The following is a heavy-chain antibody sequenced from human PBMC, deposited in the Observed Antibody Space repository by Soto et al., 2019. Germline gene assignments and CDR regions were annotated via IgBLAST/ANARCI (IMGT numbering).Heavy chain of an antibody. D-gene: IGHD2-15*01. CDR2: INHSGST. CDR1: GGSFSGYY. CDR3: ARMCSGGSCSNGSGQTFDYYYYYMDV. V-gene: IGHV4-34*01. J-gene: IGHJ6*03. Sequence: SETLSLTCAVYGGSFSGYYWSWIRQPPGKGLEWIGEINHSGSTNYNPSLKSRVTISVDTSKNQFSLKLSSVTAADTAVYYCARMCSGGSCSNGSGQTFDYYYYYMDVWGKGTTVTVSS.